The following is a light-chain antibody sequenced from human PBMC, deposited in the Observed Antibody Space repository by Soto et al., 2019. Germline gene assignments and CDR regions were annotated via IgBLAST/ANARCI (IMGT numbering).Light chain of an antibody. Sequence: QSVLTQPPSVSGAPGQRVTISCAGSSSNIGARYDVHWYVQVPGTAPKLLIYGNSNRPSGVPDRFSGSKSGSSASLAISGLQAEDEAAYYCTSYTSDSTVVFGGGTKLTVL. J-gene: IGLJ2*01. V-gene: IGLV1-40*01. CDR2: GNS. CDR3: TSYTSDSTVV. CDR1: SSNIGARYD.